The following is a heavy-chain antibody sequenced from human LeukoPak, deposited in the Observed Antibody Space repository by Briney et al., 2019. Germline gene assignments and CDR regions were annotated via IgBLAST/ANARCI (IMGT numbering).Heavy chain of an antibody. J-gene: IGHJ4*02. CDR1: GGSVSIGSSY. CDR2: IYYSGST. D-gene: IGHD5-18*01. Sequence: PSQTLSLTCTVSGGSVSIGSSYWSWIRQPPGKGLEWIGYIYYSGSTNYNPSLKSRVTISVDTSKNQFSLKLSSVTAADTAVYYCARDQGSYGGFDYWGQGTLVTVSS. CDR3: ARDQGSYGGFDY. V-gene: IGHV4-61*01.